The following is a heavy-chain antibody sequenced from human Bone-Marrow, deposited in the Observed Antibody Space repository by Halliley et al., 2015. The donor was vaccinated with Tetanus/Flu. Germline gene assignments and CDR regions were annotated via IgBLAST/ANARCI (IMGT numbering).Heavy chain of an antibody. D-gene: IGHD3-16*02. CDR1: GVSLATSGYS. Sequence: TLSLTCTVSGVSLATSGYSWGWIRQPPGKGLEWIGSFYYSGSTDYNPSLKSRVSISVDTSANHLSLNLNSVTAADTAVYYCARHYRHWLFDYWGQGTLVTVSS. CDR2: FYYSGST. J-gene: IGHJ4*02. V-gene: IGHV4-39*01. CDR3: ARHYRHWLFDY.